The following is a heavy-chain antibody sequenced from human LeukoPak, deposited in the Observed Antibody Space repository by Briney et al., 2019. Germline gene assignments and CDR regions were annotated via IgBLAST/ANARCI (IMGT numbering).Heavy chain of an antibody. D-gene: IGHD4-17*01. CDR1: GFTFSSYS. V-gene: IGHV3-21*01. CDR2: ISSSSSYI. Sequence: GGSLRLSCAASGFTFSSYSMNWVRQASGKGLEWVSSISSSSSYIYYADSVKGRFTISRDNAKNSLYLQMNSLRAEDTAVYYCARRLRIDAFDIWGQGTMVTVSS. CDR3: ARRLRIDAFDI. J-gene: IGHJ3*02.